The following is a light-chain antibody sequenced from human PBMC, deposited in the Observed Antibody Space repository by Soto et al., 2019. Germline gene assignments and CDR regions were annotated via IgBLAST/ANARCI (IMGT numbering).Light chain of an antibody. CDR2: AAS. V-gene: IGKV1-8*01. Sequence: AIRMTQSPSSFSASTGDRVTITCRASQGISSYLAWYQQKPGKAPKLLIYAASTLQSGVPSRFSGSGSVTDFTLTISCLQSEDFANYYCQQYYSYPYTFGQGTK. CDR3: QQYYSYPYT. J-gene: IGKJ2*01. CDR1: QGISSY.